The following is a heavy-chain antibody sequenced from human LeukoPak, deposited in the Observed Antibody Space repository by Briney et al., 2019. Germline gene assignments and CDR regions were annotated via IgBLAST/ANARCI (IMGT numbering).Heavy chain of an antibody. D-gene: IGHD5-24*01. Sequence: GGSLRLSSAASGFTVSRNYMSWVRQAPGKGLEWVSVIYIDGNTYYADSVRGRFTISRDNSKNTVYLQMNSLRAEDTAVYYCARGDGYNFFDSWGREPWSPSPQ. CDR1: GFTVSRNY. CDR2: IYIDGNT. V-gene: IGHV3-66*01. CDR3: ARGDGYNFFDS. J-gene: IGHJ4*02.